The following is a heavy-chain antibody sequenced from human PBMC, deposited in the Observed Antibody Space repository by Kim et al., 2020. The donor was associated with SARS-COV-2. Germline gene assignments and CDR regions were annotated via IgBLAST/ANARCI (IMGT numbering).Heavy chain of an antibody. V-gene: IGHV3-30*18. CDR1: GFTFSSYG. J-gene: IGHJ4*02. Sequence: GGSLRLSCAASGFTFSSYGMHWVRQAPGKGLEWVAVISYDGSNKYYADSVKGRFTISRDNSKNTLYLQMNSLRAEDTAVYYCAKEREDDSSGPNDYWGQGTLVTVSS. D-gene: IGHD3-22*01. CDR2: ISYDGSNK. CDR3: AKEREDDSSGPNDY.